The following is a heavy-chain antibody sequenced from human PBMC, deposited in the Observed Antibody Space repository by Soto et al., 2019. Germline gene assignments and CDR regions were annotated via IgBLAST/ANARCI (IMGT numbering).Heavy chain of an antibody. J-gene: IGHJ4*02. D-gene: IGHD2-15*01. CDR3: PRSAAGSYRPPYDY. V-gene: IGHV3-23*01. CDR2: IGPTRMNT. CDR1: AFTFSTSV. Sequence: EVLLLESGGDLVQPGGSLRLSCAASAFTFSTSVVAWVRRPPGKGLEWISSIGPTRMNTFSAYAASVKGRFTISRDNSRPAVFFQMTGLGVDATAVSYCPRSAAGSYRPPYDYWGQGTLVTVSS.